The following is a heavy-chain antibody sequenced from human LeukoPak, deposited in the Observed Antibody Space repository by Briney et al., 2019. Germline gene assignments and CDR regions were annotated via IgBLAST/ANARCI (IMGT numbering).Heavy chain of an antibody. CDR1: GFTFSTYV. Sequence: PGGSLRLSCAASGFTFSTYVMSWVRQAPGKGLEWVSHLSGSGATTYYADSVKGRFTISRDNSKNTVYLQMNSLRAEDTAVYYCARDLEFFGRYFDYWGRGTLVTVSS. J-gene: IGHJ4*02. CDR2: LSGSGATT. D-gene: IGHD3-10*01. CDR3: ARDLEFFGRYFDY. V-gene: IGHV3-23*01.